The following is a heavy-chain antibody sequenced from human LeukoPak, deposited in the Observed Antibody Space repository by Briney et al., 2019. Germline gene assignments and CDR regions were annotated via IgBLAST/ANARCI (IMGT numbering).Heavy chain of an antibody. CDR1: GGSISSYY. V-gene: IGHV4-59*01. Sequence: KSSETLSLTCTVSGGSISSYYWSWIRQPPGKGLEGIGYIYYSGSTNYNPSLKSRVTISVDTSKNQFSLKLSSVTAADTAVYYCARDSSGYLYYFDYWGQGTLVTVSS. J-gene: IGHJ4*02. D-gene: IGHD3-22*01. CDR3: ARDSSGYLYYFDY. CDR2: IYYSGST.